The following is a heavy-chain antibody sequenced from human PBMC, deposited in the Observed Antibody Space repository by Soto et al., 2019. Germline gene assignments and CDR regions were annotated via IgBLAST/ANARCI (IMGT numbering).Heavy chain of an antibody. Sequence: PSETLSLTCTVPGGSINKSNYFWGWIRQPPGKGLEWIGSILYTGTSSYNSSLKSRVTISVDTSKNQFSLNLTSVTAADTAVYYCARLGWGDGDSDYWGQGTLVTVSS. D-gene: IGHD2-21*01. J-gene: IGHJ4*02. CDR2: ILYTGTS. CDR3: ARLGWGDGDSDY. V-gene: IGHV4-39*01. CDR1: GGSINKSNYF.